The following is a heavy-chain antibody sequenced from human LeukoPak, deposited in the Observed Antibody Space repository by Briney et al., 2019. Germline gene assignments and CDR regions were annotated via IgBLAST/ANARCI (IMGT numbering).Heavy chain of an antibody. CDR2: INHSGST. CDR3: ARVESERGSGYYKTYYFDY. J-gene: IGHJ4*02. D-gene: IGHD3-22*01. V-gene: IGHV4-34*01. CDR1: GGSFSGYY. Sequence: PSETLSLTCAVYGGSFSGYYWSWIRQPPGKGLEWIGEINHSGSTNYNPSLKSRVTISVDTSKNQFSLKLSSVTAADTAVYYCARVESERGSGYYKTYYFDYWGQGTLVTASS.